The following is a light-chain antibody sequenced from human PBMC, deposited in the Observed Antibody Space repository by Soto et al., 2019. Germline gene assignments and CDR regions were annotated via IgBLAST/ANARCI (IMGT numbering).Light chain of an antibody. CDR1: QDVRNY. Sequence: AIQMTQSPSSLSASVGDRLTITCRASQDVRNYVAWYQQKPGKALNFLIYGSFSLETGIPSRFSGSGYGTEFTHTINSLLPEDFATYFCLQDYSWPWTFGQGTKVEV. CDR3: LQDYSWPWT. V-gene: IGKV1-6*01. J-gene: IGKJ1*01. CDR2: GSF.